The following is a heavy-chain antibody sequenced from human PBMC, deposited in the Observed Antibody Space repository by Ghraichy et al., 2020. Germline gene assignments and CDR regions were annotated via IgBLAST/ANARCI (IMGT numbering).Heavy chain of an antibody. J-gene: IGHJ3*02. CDR2: ISGSGGST. Sequence: GGSLRLSCAASGFTFSSYAMSWVRQAPGKGLEWVSAISGSGGSTYYADSVKGRFTISRDNSKNTLYLQMNSLRAEDTAVYYCAKDLITIFGVVIHDAFDIWGQGTMVTVSS. V-gene: IGHV3-23*01. CDR1: GFTFSSYA. CDR3: AKDLITIFGVVIHDAFDI. D-gene: IGHD3-3*01.